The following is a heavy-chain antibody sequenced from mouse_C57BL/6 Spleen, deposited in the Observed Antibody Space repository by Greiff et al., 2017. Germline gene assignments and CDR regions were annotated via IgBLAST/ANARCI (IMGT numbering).Heavy chain of an antibody. CDR2: INPSSGYT. CDR3: ARASSGYVRDY. V-gene: IGHV1-4*01. Sequence: VMLVESGAELARPGASVKMSCKASGYTFTSYTMHWVKQRPGQGLEWIGYINPSSGYTKYNQKFKDKATLTADKSSSTAYMQLSSLTSEDSAVYYCARASSGYVRDYWGQGTTLTVSS. J-gene: IGHJ2*01. CDR1: GYTFTSYT. D-gene: IGHD3-2*02.